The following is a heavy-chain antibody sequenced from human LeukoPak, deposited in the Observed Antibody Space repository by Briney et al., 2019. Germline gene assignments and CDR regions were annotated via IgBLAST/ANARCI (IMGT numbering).Heavy chain of an antibody. CDR2: IYHSGST. J-gene: IGHJ3*02. V-gene: IGHV4-30-2*01. D-gene: IGHD3-22*01. Sequence: PSETLSVTCAVSGGPISSGGYSWSWIRQPPGKGLEWIGYIYHSGSTYYNPSLKSRVTISVDRSKNQFSLKLSSVTAADTAVYYCAREAPDYYDSSGLGAFDIWGQGTMVTVSS. CDR1: GGPISSGGYS. CDR3: AREAPDYYDSSGLGAFDI.